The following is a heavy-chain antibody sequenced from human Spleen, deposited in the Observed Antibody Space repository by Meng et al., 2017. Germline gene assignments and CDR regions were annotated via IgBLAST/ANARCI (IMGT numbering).Heavy chain of an antibody. Sequence: GGSLRLSCAASGLTVSSNYMSWVRQAPGKGLEWVSALSGGGFTTYYADSVKGRFAISRHNSKNTLYLQMNSLRAEDTALYYCAKYSYGLGDYLDYWGQGALVTVSS. V-gene: IGHV3-23*01. D-gene: IGHD3-10*01. CDR3: AKYSYGLGDYLDY. CDR2: LSGGGFTT. CDR1: GLTVSSNY. J-gene: IGHJ4*02.